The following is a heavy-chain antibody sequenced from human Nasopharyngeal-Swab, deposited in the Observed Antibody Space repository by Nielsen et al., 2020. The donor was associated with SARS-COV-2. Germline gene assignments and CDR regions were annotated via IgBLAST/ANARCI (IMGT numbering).Heavy chain of an antibody. Sequence: SLEISCVASGFTYVDYAMHWVRQAPGKGLEWVSGITWNSGVAYTDSVKGRFTISRDNARNSLYLQMNSLRTEDTAFYYCTKGRADYSNPSFDNWGQGTLVTVSS. CDR2: ITWNSGV. D-gene: IGHD4-11*01. CDR3: TKGRADYSNPSFDN. V-gene: IGHV3-9*01. J-gene: IGHJ4*02. CDR1: GFTYVDYA.